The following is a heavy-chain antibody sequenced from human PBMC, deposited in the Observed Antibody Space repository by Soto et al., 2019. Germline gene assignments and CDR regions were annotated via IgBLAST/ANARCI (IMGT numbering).Heavy chain of an antibody. Sequence: GGSLRLSCAASGFTFSSYGMHWVRQAPGKGLEWVAVIWYDGSNKYYADSVKGRFTISRDNSKNTLYLQMNSLRAEDTAVYYCARDQARVGATAFDYWGQGTLVTVSS. CDR3: ARDQARVGATAFDY. CDR2: IWYDGSNK. J-gene: IGHJ4*02. D-gene: IGHD1-26*01. V-gene: IGHV3-33*01. CDR1: GFTFSSYG.